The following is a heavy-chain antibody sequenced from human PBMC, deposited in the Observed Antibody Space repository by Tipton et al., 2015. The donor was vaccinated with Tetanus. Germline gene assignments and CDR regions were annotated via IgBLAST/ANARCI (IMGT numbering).Heavy chain of an antibody. Sequence: TLSLTCTVSGGSIRSGDHQWNWIRQPPGQGLEWLAYTSPSGRTNSNYSLKSRITISQDTSKNQFSLRLTSVTAADTAVYYCARATGGYRGYDYVDFWGQGTLVAVSS. CDR2: TSPSGRT. J-gene: IGHJ4*02. CDR1: GGSIRSGDHQ. D-gene: IGHD5-12*01. CDR3: ARATGGYRGYDYVDF. V-gene: IGHV4-61*08.